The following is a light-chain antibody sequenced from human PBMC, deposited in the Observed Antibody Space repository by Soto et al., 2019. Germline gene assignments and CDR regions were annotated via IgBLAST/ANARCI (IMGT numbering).Light chain of an antibody. Sequence: QSVLTQPPSVSGAPVQRVTISCTGSSSNIGAGYDVHWYQQLPGTAPKLLIYGNSNRPSGVPDRFSGSKSGTSASLAITGLQAEDEADYYCQSYDSSLSEVFGGGTKVTVL. CDR2: GNS. V-gene: IGLV1-40*01. J-gene: IGLJ2*01. CDR3: QSYDSSLSEV. CDR1: SSNIGAGYD.